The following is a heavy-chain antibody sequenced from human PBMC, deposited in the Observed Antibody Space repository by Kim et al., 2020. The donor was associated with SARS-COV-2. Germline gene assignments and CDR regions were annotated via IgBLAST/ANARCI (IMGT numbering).Heavy chain of an antibody. Sequence: GGSLRLSCAASGFTFSSYWMSWVRQAPGKGLEWVANIKQDGSEKYYVDSVKGRFTISRDNAKNSLYLQMNSLRAEDTAVYYCARGPVINLYDSNDYWGQGTLVTVSS. CDR2: IKQDGSEK. V-gene: IGHV3-7*03. CDR1: GFTFSSYW. J-gene: IGHJ4*02. CDR3: ARGPVINLYDSNDY. D-gene: IGHD3-22*01.